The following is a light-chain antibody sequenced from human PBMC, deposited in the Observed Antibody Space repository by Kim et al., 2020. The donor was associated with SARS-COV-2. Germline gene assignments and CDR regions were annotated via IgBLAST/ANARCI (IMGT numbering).Light chain of an antibody. V-gene: IGKV1-27*01. CDR2: AAS. Sequence: DIQMTQSPSSLSASVGDKVTITCRAGQDISTYLAWYQQKPGKIPKLLIDAASTLQSGVPSRFSGAGSGTNFTLTISSLQPEDFATYYCQEYNSAPLTFGGGTKVDIK. CDR3: QEYNSAPLT. J-gene: IGKJ4*01. CDR1: QDISTY.